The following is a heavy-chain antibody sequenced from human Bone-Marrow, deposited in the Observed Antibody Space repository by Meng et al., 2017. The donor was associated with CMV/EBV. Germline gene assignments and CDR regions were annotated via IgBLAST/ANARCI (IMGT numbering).Heavy chain of an antibody. V-gene: IGHV3-11*04. CDR1: GFIFSDYY. Sequence: GGALRLSCAASGFIFSDYYLRWIRQTPGKGLEWVADISAGGDSVYYSDSVKGRFSISRDNAKNLLFLQMISLGAEDTGLYYCARHTSAWYRPGYYFDYWGQGTLVTVSS. CDR3: ARHTSAWYRPGYYFDY. CDR2: ISAGGDSV. J-gene: IGHJ4*02. D-gene: IGHD6-13*01.